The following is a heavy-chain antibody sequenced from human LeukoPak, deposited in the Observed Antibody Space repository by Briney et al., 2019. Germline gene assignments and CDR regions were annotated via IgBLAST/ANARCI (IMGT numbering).Heavy chain of an antibody. Sequence: GASVKVSCKASGYTFTGYYMHWVRQAPGQGLEWMGWINPNSGGTNYAQKFQGRVTMTRDASISTAYMELSRLRSDDTAVYYCARDSRYSSSWYAGGNWFDPWGQGTLVTVSS. V-gene: IGHV1-2*02. D-gene: IGHD6-13*01. J-gene: IGHJ5*02. CDR2: INPNSGGT. CDR3: ARDSRYSSSWYAGGNWFDP. CDR1: GYTFTGYY.